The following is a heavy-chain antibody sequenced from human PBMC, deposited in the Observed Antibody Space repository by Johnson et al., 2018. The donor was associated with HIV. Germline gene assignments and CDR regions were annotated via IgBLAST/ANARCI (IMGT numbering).Heavy chain of an antibody. CDR1: GFTFSSYA. CDR2: ISGSGGST. Sequence: VQLVESGGGLVQPGGSLRLSCAASGFTFSSYAMSWVRQAPGKGLEWVSAISGSGGSTYYADSVKGRFTISRDNSKNTLYLQMNRLRAEDTAVYYCAREEGNYILTRGDAFDIWGQGTMVTVSS. CDR3: AREEGNYILTRGDAFDI. J-gene: IGHJ3*02. D-gene: IGHD3-9*01. V-gene: IGHV3-23*04.